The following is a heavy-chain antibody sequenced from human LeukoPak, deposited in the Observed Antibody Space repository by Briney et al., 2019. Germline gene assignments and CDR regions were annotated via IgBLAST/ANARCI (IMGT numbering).Heavy chain of an antibody. V-gene: IGHV3-23*01. Sequence: PGGSLRLSCAASGFTFNSYAMSWVRQAPGKGLEWVSAISGSGGSTYYADSVKGRFTISRDNSKNTLYLQMNSLRAEDTAVYYCAKTQQLNYYYYGMDVWGQGTTVTVSS. D-gene: IGHD6-13*01. J-gene: IGHJ6*02. CDR2: ISGSGGST. CDR3: AKTQQLNYYYYGMDV. CDR1: GFTFNSYA.